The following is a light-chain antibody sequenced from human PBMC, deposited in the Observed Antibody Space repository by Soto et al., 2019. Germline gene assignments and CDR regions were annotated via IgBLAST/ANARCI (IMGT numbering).Light chain of an antibody. Sequence: QSALTQPASVSGSPGQSITISCTGTSKDVGGYNYVSWYRQHPGKAPKFMIYDVSSRPSGVSNRFSGSKSGNTASLTISGLQAEDEVDYYCCSYTTSNTRQIVFGTGTKVTVL. V-gene: IGLV2-14*03. J-gene: IGLJ1*01. CDR3: CSYTTSNTRQIV. CDR1: SKDVGGYNY. CDR2: DVS.